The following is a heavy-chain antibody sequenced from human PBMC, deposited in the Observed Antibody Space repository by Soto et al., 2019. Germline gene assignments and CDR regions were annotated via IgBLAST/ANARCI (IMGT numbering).Heavy chain of an antibody. CDR3: ARVPEGSYYNFDY. CDR1: GGSISSGGYY. D-gene: IGHD3-10*01. Sequence: SETLSLTCTVSGGSISSGGYYWSWIRQHPGKGLEWIGYIYYSGSTYYNPSLKSRVTISVDTSKNQFSLKLSSVTAADTAVYYCARVPEGSYYNFDYWGKGTLVTVSS. V-gene: IGHV4-31*03. J-gene: IGHJ4*02. CDR2: IYYSGST.